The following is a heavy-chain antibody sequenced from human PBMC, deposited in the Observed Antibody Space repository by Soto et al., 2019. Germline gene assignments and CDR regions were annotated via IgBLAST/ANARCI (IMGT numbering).Heavy chain of an antibody. CDR3: ARDGGYSSSWYVNYFDY. Sequence: GGSLRLSCAASGFTFSSYWMSWVRQAPGKGLEWVANIKQDGSEKYYVDSVKGRFTISRDNAKNSLYLQMNSLRAEDTAVYYCARDGGYSSSWYVNYFDYWGQGTLVTVSS. CDR1: GFTFSSYW. V-gene: IGHV3-7*05. D-gene: IGHD6-13*01. J-gene: IGHJ4*02. CDR2: IKQDGSEK.